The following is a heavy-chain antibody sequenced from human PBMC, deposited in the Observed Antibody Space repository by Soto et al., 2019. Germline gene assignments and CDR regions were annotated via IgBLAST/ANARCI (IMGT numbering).Heavy chain of an antibody. V-gene: IGHV4-31*03. D-gene: IGHD2-21*01. CDR3: ARGIGGDHDAFDL. Sequence: SDTLSLTYTVSGGSISVVCYCCRCIRQHPGKGLEWIGYIYYSGSTYYNPSLKSRVTISVDTSKNQFSLKLSSVAAADTAVYYCARGIGGDHDAFDLWGQGTMVTVSS. CDR2: IYYSGST. J-gene: IGHJ3*01. CDR1: GGSISVVCYC.